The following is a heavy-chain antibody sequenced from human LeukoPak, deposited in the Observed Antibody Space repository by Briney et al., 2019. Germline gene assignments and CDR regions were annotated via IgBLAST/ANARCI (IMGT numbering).Heavy chain of an antibody. CDR3: ARGTLIVVAERGPYYFGS. J-gene: IGHJ4*02. CDR2: IHTSGST. Sequence: ASETLSLTCTVSGGSISSDSYYWSWIRQPAGKGLEWIGRIHTSGSTNYNSSLKSRVTISVDTSKNQFSLKLSSVTAADTAVYSCARGTLIVVAERGPYYFGSWGQGTLVTVSS. CDR1: GGSISSDSYY. D-gene: IGHD3-22*01. V-gene: IGHV4-61*02.